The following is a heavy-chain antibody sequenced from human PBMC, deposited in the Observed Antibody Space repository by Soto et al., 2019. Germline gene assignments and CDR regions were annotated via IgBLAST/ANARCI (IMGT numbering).Heavy chain of an antibody. Sequence: EVQLLESGGGLIQPGGSLTLSCAASGYRFSDYGLNWVRQAPGKGLEWVSSISGSGGSTYYADSVKGRFTISRDSAKHALYLEMNSLRAKDTAVYYCGKDRRIVVGMCMGSCGQGPLVTVSS. CDR3: GKDRRIVVGMCMGS. J-gene: IGHJ5*02. CDR2: ISGSGGST. V-gene: IGHV3-23*01. CDR1: GYRFSDYG. D-gene: IGHD1-20*01.